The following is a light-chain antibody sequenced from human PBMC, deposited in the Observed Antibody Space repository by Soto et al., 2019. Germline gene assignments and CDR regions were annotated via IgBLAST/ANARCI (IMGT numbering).Light chain of an antibody. CDR3: SSYTSSATYG. J-gene: IGLJ1*01. CDR2: DVS. Sequence: QSALTQPASVSGSPGQSITISCTGTSSDIGAYNYVSWYQKHPGKAHKIMIYDVSNRPSGLYNSFSGSKSSNTTSMTINGLLAEDEADYYCSSYTSSATYGFGTGTKVTVL. V-gene: IGLV2-14*01. CDR1: SSDIGAYNY.